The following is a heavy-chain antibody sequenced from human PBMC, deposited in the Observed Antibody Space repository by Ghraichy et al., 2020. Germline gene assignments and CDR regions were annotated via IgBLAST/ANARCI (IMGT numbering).Heavy chain of an antibody. V-gene: IGHV4-38-2*02. Sequence: ESLNISCTVSGYSIRSGYFWGWIRQPPGKGLEWIGRIYHSGNTHYNPSLTSRVIISVDTSKNQFSLRLSSVTAADTAVYYCATLAVAGPLDYWGQGALVTVSS. CDR1: GYSIRSGYF. J-gene: IGHJ4*02. CDR3: ATLAVAGPLDY. CDR2: IYHSGNT. D-gene: IGHD6-19*01.